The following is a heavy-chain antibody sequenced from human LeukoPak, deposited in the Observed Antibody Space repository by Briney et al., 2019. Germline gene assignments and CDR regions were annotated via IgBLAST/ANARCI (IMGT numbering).Heavy chain of an antibody. V-gene: IGHV4-59*02. CDR1: GGSVSSYY. J-gene: IGHJ3*02. CDR2: IYYIGIT. D-gene: IGHD2-21*01. CDR3: ARERFQAFDI. Sequence: PSETLSLTCTVSGGSVSSYYWSWIRQPPGKGLEYIGYIYYIGITNYNPSLKSRVTISVDTSKNQFSLELSSVTAADTAIYYCARERFQAFDIWGQGTLVTVSS.